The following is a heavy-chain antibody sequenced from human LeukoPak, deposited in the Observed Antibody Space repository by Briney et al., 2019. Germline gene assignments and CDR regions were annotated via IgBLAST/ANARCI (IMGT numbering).Heavy chain of an antibody. CDR2: IYSGGST. Sequence: PGGSLRLSCAASGFTFSSYAMSWVRQAPGKGLEWVSVIYSGGSTYYADSVKGRFTISRDNSKNTLYLQMNSLRAEDTAVYYCARDHDGSGFDYWGQGTLVTVSS. CDR3: ARDHDGSGFDY. CDR1: GFTFSSYA. V-gene: IGHV3-53*01. D-gene: IGHD3-10*01. J-gene: IGHJ4*02.